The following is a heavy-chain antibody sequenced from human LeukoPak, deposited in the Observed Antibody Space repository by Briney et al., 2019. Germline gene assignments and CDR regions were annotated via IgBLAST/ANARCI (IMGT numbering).Heavy chain of an antibody. J-gene: IGHJ4*02. CDR2: IKSKTDGGTT. V-gene: IGHV3-15*01. Sequence: GGSLRLSCAASGCTFSSYSMNWVRQAPGKGLEWVGRIKSKTDGGTTDYAAPVKGRFTISRDDSKNTLYLQMNSLKTEDTAVYYCTTDTIVVVPAAAYYFDYWGQGTLVTVSS. CDR3: TTDTIVVVPAAAYYFDY. CDR1: GCTFSSYS. D-gene: IGHD2-2*01.